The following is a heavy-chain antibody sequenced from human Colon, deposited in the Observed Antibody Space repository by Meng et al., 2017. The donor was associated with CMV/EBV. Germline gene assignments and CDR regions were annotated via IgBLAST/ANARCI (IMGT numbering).Heavy chain of an antibody. D-gene: IGHD3-10*01. CDR3: ARAGARGVPVDL. Sequence: QVDRQASGPRLGKPSETLSLTCTVSGDSIKNSFGPWPRQPAGKGLEWLGRIHYSGGTDDNPSLKSRVTLSIDTSKNQLSLKIYSVTAADTAVYYCARAGARGVPVDLWGQGTLVTVSS. V-gene: IGHV4-4*07. CDR2: IHYSGGT. CDR1: GDSIKNSF. J-gene: IGHJ4*02.